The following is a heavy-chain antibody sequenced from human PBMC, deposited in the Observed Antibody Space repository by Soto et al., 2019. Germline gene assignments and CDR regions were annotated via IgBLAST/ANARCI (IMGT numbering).Heavy chain of an antibody. Sequence: EVQLVESGGGLVQPGGSLRLSCAVSGFTFSDHYMDWVRQAPGKGLEWVGRTGNKANSYTTEYAASVKGRFTISREDSTNSLYLQMNSLKTEDTAVYYGARVRDYWVQGTLVTVSS. J-gene: IGHJ4*02. D-gene: IGHD3-10*01. CDR1: GFTFSDHY. CDR3: ARVRDY. CDR2: TGNKANSYTT. V-gene: IGHV3-72*01.